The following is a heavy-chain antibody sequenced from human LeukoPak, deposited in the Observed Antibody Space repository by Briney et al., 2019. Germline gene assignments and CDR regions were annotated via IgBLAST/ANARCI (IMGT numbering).Heavy chain of an antibody. J-gene: IGHJ4*02. D-gene: IGHD4-17*01. V-gene: IGHV3-74*01. CDR2: INPAGSST. CDR1: GFTFSSYW. Sequence: GGSLRLSCAASGFTFSSYWMHWVRQAPGKGLVWVSRINPAGSSTSSADSMEGRFTISRDNAKNTLYLQMNSLRAEDTAVYYCARNGDYLDYWGQGTLVTVSS. CDR3: ARNGDYLDY.